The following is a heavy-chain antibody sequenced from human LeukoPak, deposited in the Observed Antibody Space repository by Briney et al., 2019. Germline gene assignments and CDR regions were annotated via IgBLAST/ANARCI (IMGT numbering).Heavy chain of an antibody. CDR2: FYDTRSP. CDR1: GGSISLYY. Sequence: TSETLSLTCTVSGGSISLYYWSWIRQPPGKGPEWIGYFYDTRSPKYNPSLERRVTISVGMSRNQFSLNLTSVTAADTAVYYCARGRGSLTYWGQGTLATVSS. D-gene: IGHD3-10*01. CDR3: ARGRGSLTY. J-gene: IGHJ4*02. V-gene: IGHV4-59*01.